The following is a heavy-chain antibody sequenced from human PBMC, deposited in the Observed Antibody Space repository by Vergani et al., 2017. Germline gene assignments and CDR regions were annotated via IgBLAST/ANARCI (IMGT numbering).Heavy chain of an antibody. D-gene: IGHD3-3*01. Sequence: EVQLVESGGGLVKPGGSLRLSCAASGFTFSSSSMNWVRQAPGKGLEWVSSISSSSSYIYYAESVKGRFTISRDNAKNSLYLQMNSLRAEDTAVYYCAREANLRFLEWLLSDAFDIWGQGTMVTVSS. CDR2: ISSSSSYI. V-gene: IGHV3-21*01. CDR3: AREANLRFLEWLLSDAFDI. CDR1: GFTFSSSS. J-gene: IGHJ3*02.